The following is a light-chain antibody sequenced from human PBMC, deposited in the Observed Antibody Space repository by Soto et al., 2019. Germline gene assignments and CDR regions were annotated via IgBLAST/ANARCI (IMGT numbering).Light chain of an antibody. V-gene: IGLV2-14*01. Sequence: QSVLTQPSGESGPAEQSLTVSCTRTSSDIGASNFGSWYQHLPGRATTVTICEATNRPSGVSNRFSGSKSGITASLTISGLQADDEAEYFCISYTTDATFLFGTGTKVTV. CDR2: EAT. CDR3: ISYTTDATFL. J-gene: IGLJ1*01. CDR1: SSDIGASNF.